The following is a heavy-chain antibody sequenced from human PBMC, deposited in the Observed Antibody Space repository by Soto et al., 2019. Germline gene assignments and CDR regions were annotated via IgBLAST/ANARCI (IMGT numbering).Heavy chain of an antibody. Sequence: GASVKVSCKASGYTSTSYAMHWVRQAPGQRLEWMGWINAGNGNTKYSQKFQGRVTITRDTSASTAYMELSSLRSEDTAVYYCAREIAYCGGDCYSPCFDPWGQGTLVTVSS. V-gene: IGHV1-3*01. CDR2: INAGNGNT. CDR3: AREIAYCGGDCYSPCFDP. D-gene: IGHD2-21*02. J-gene: IGHJ5*02. CDR1: GYTSTSYA.